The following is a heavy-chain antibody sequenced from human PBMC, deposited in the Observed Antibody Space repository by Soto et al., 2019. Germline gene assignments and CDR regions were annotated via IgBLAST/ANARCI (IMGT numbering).Heavy chain of an antibody. J-gene: IGHJ4*02. CDR1: GRSMSGNY. D-gene: IGHD3-16*01. V-gene: IGHV4-59*01. CDR2: VFYGST. Sequence: SETLSLTCSVSGRSMSGNYWSWIRRSPAKGLEGRVYVFYGSTDYNPSLGGLVSMSVATSKSQFSLNLTSVTVADTAVDYCGSYRGAVYFESWGPGSLVTVYS. CDR3: GSYRGAVYFES.